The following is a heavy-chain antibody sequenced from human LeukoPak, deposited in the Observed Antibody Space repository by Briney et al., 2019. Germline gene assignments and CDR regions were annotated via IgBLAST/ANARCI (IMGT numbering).Heavy chain of an antibody. Sequence: SETLSLTCTVSGGSISSYYWSWIRQPPGKGLEWIGYIYYSGGTNYNPSLKSRVTISVDTSKNQFSLKLSSVTAADTAVYYCARVGVYSSSWVNWFDPWGQGTLVTVSS. J-gene: IGHJ5*02. CDR3: ARVGVYSSSWVNWFDP. D-gene: IGHD6-13*01. CDR2: IYYSGGT. V-gene: IGHV4-59*01. CDR1: GGSISSYY.